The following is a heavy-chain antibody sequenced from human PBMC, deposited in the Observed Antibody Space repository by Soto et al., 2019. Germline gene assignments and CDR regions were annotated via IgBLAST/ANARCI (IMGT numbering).Heavy chain of an antibody. D-gene: IGHD3-16*01. CDR1: GGSISSGGYY. J-gene: IGHJ4*02. V-gene: IGHV4-31*03. Sequence: SETLALTCTVSGGSISSGGYYWSWIRQHPGKGLEWIGYIYYSGSTYYNPSLKSRVTISVDTSKNQFSLKLSSVTAADTAVYYCARRGSLRPRTHNFDYWGQGTLVTVSS. CDR2: IYYSGST. CDR3: ARRGSLRPRTHNFDY.